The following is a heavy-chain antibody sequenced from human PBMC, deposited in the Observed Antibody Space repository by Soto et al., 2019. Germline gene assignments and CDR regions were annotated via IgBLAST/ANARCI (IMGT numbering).Heavy chain of an antibody. CDR1: GGSISSGGYY. CDR2: IYYSGST. D-gene: IGHD2-15*01. CDR3: ATGAKSGGSCYVGY. Sequence: QVQLQESGPGLVKPSQTLSLTCTVSGGSISSGGYYWSWIRQHPGKGLEWIGHIYYSGSTYYNPSLKSRVTTSVDTSNSHCCPELGSVLAVGRAVYYCATGAKSGGSCYVGYCGQGSMVTVS. V-gene: IGHV4-31*03. J-gene: IGHJ4*02.